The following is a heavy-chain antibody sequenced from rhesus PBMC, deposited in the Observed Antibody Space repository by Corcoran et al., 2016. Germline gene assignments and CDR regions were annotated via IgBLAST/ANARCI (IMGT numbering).Heavy chain of an antibody. D-gene: IGHD5-24*01. J-gene: IGHJ4*01. Sequence: EVQLVESGGGLVQPGGSLRLSCAASGFTFSTYGMHGVRQAPGKGLEGVAVKTYDERKKYYADAVKDRFTIYRDNSKIILYLQMNNLKLEDTAVYHCARGEWVQLGGVDYWGQGVLVTISS. CDR1: GFTFSTYG. CDR2: KTYDERKK. CDR3: ARGEWVQLGGVDY. V-gene: IGHV3-54*02.